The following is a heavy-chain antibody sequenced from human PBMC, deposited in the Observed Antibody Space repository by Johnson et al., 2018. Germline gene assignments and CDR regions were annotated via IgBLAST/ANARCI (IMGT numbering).Heavy chain of an antibody. V-gene: IGHV3-30-3*01. J-gene: IGHJ3*02. Sequence: QLVESGGGVVQPGXSLRLSCXASGFTFNTNAIHWVRQAPGKGLEWVAVISYDGSNKYYAASVKGRFTISREKSKNTVYVQMNGLRAEDTAVYYCARGAGYSGYDSDAFDSWGQGTMVTVSS. CDR3: ARGAGYSGYDSDAFDS. CDR2: ISYDGSNK. D-gene: IGHD5-12*01. CDR1: GFTFNTNA.